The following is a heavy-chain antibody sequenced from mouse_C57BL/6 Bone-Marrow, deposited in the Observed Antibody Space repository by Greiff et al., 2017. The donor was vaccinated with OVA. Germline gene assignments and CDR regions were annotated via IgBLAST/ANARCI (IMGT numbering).Heavy chain of an antibody. D-gene: IGHD2-10*01. V-gene: IGHV1-63*01. CDR3: ARLGGLLPDY. J-gene: IGHJ2*01. CDR2: IYPGGGYT. Sequence: VKLMESGAELVRPGTSVKMSCKASGYTFTNYWIGWAKQRPGHGLEWIGDIYPGGGYTNYNEKFKGKATLTADKSSSTAYMQFSSLTSEDSAIYYCARLGGLLPDYWGQGTTLTVSS. CDR1: GYTFTNYW.